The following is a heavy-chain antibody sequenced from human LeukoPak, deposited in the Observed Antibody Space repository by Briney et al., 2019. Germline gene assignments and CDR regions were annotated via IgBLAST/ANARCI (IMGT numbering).Heavy chain of an antibody. CDR1: GFTFSSYG. V-gene: IGHV3-30*18. CDR3: AKDRTHYGGNSDDY. J-gene: IGHJ4*02. D-gene: IGHD4-23*01. CDR2: ISYDGSNK. Sequence: GGSLRLSCAASGFTFSSYGMHWVRQAPGKGLEWVAVISYDGSNKYYADSVKGRFTISRDNSKNTLYLQMNSLGAEDTAVYYCAKDRTHYGGNSDDYWGQGTLVTVSS.